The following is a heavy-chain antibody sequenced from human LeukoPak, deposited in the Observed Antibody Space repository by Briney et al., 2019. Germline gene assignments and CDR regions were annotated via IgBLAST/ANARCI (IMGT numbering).Heavy chain of an antibody. D-gene: IGHD6-13*01. CDR2: ISGSGGST. CDR1: GFTFSSYA. J-gene: IGHJ4*02. CDR3: AKVYCSSCQLFGY. Sequence: GGSLRLSCAASGFTFSSYAMSWVRQAPGKGLEWVSAISGSGGSTYYADSVKGRFTISRDNSENTLYLQMNSLRAEDTAVYYCAKVYCSSCQLFGYWGQGTLVTVSS. V-gene: IGHV3-23*01.